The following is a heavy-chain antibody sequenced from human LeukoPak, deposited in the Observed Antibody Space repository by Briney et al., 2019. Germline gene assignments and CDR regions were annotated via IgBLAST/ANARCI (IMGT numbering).Heavy chain of an antibody. CDR2: INIDGSST. CDR3: ARETDTSGSLHFDY. D-gene: IGHD3-10*01. J-gene: IGHJ4*02. CDR1: GFTFSTYW. Sequence: GGSLRLSCAASGFTFSTYWMHWVRQAPGKGLVWVSRINIDGSSTAYADSVKGRFTISRGNAKNTLHLQTNSLRAEDTAVYYCARETDTSGSLHFDYWGQGTLVTVSS. V-gene: IGHV3-74*01.